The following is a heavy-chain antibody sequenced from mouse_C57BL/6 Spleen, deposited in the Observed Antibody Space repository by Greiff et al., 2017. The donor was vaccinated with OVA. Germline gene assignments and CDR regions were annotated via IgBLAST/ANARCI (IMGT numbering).Heavy chain of an antibody. CDR1: GYTFTEYT. J-gene: IGHJ3*01. CDR2: FYPGSGSI. CDR3: ARHESYDYDAWFAY. Sequence: QVQLKQSGAELVKPGASVKLSCKASGYTFTEYTIHWVKQRSGQGLEWIGWFYPGSGSIKYNEKFKDTATLTADKSSSSVYMELRRLTSEDSAVYFCARHESYDYDAWFAYWGQGTLVTVSA. D-gene: IGHD2-4*01. V-gene: IGHV1-62-2*01.